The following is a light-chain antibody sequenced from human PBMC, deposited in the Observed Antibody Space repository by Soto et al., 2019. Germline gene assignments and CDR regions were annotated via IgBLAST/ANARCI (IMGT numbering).Light chain of an antibody. J-gene: IGLJ1*01. Sequence: QSVLTQPPSASGTPGQRVTISCSGSSSNIGSNTVNWYQQLPGTAPKLLIHSNNQRPSGVPDRFSGSKSGTSASLAISGLQSEDEADYYCAAWDDSLNGPGYVFGTGTKVTVL. CDR3: AAWDDSLNGPGYV. CDR2: SNN. CDR1: SSNIGSNT. V-gene: IGLV1-44*01.